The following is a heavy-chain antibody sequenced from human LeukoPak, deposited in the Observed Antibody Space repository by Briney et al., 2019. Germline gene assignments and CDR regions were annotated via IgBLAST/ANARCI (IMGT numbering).Heavy chain of an antibody. CDR3: AKQGRDWLRDYYYYMDV. D-gene: IGHD3-9*01. J-gene: IGHJ6*03. V-gene: IGHV3-23*01. CDR1: GFSFSSYA. Sequence: GGSLRLSCAASGFSFSSYAMSWVRQAPGKGLEWVSSISGSGGSTYYADSVKGRFTISRDNSKNTLYLQMNSLRAEDTAVYYCAKQGRDWLRDYYYYMDVWGKGTTVTISS. CDR2: ISGSGGST.